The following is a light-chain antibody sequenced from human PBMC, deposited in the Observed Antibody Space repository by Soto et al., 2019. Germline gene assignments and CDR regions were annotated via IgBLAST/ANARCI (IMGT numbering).Light chain of an antibody. Sequence: QSVLTQPASVSGSPGQSIAISCTGTSSDVGAYNYVSWYQQHPGKAPKLMIHDVSNRPSGVSNRFSGSKSDNTASLTISGLQAEDEADYYCSSYTSSSTYVFGTGTKVTVL. CDR2: DVS. V-gene: IGLV2-14*03. CDR3: SSYTSSSTYV. J-gene: IGLJ1*01. CDR1: SSDVGAYNY.